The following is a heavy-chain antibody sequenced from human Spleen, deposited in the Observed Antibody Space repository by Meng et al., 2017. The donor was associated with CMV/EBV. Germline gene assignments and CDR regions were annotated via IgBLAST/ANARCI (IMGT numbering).Heavy chain of an antibody. CDR3: ARINTDCFSTSCYTYYFDY. J-gene: IGHJ4*02. CDR2: IDWDDDK. Sequence: SGPTLVKPTQTLTLTCTFSGFSLGTTGMRVSWIRQPPGKALEWLARIDWDDDKFYSTSLKTRLTISKDTSKNQVVLTMTNMDPVDTATYYCARINTDCFSTSCYTYYFDYWGQGTLVTVSS. D-gene: IGHD2-2*02. CDR1: GFSLGTTGMR. V-gene: IGHV2-70D*14.